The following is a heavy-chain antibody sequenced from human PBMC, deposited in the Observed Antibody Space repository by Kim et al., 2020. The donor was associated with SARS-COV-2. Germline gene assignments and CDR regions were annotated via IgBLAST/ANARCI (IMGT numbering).Heavy chain of an antibody. J-gene: IGHJ3*02. CDR3: ASSDYYGSGSRDAFDI. V-gene: IGHV1-45*02. D-gene: IGHD3-10*01. Sequence: QKFQDRVTITRDRSMSTAYMELSSLRSEDTAMYYCASSDYYGSGSRDAFDIWGQGTMVTVSS.